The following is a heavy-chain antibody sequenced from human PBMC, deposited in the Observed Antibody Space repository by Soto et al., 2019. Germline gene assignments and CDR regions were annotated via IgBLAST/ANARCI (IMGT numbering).Heavy chain of an antibody. Sequence: EVQLLESGGGLVQPGGSLRLSCAASGFTFSSYAMSWVRQAPGKGLEWVSAISGSGGSTYYADSVKGRFTISRDNSKNTLYLQMSSLRAEDTAVYYCAKVGYGSGSYPNWFDPWGQGTLVTVSS. V-gene: IGHV3-23*01. D-gene: IGHD3-10*01. J-gene: IGHJ5*02. CDR2: ISGSGGST. CDR1: GFTFSSYA. CDR3: AKVGYGSGSYPNWFDP.